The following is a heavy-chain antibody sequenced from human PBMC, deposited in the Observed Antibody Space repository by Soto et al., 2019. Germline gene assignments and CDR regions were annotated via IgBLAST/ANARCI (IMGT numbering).Heavy chain of an antibody. V-gene: IGHV3-30*18. J-gene: IGHJ6*02. CDR3: AKEGRYDILTGLAYYYYYGMDV. D-gene: IGHD3-9*01. CDR1: GFTFSSYG. CDR2: ISYDGSNK. Sequence: GGSLRLSCAASGFTFSSYGMHWVRQAPGKGLEWVAVISYDGSNKYYADSVKGRFTISRDNSKNTLYLQMNSLRAEDTAVYYCAKEGRYDILTGLAYYYYYGMDVWGQGTTVTVSS.